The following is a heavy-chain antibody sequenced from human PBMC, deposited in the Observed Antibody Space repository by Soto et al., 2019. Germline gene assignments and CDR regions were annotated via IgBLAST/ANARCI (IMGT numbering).Heavy chain of an antibody. D-gene: IGHD1-26*01. Sequence: QVHLVQSGAEVKKPGASVKVSCKASGYTFTTYGIAWVRQAPGQGLEWMGWISAYNANTDYAQRRQGRVTITTATSTSTAHMELRSLRSDDTAVYYCARGRYLDYWGQGTLVTVSS. V-gene: IGHV1-18*01. CDR3: ARGRYLDY. CDR2: ISAYNANT. CDR1: GYTFTTYG. J-gene: IGHJ4*02.